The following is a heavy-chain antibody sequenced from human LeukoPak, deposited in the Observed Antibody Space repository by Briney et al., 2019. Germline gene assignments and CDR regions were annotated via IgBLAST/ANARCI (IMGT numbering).Heavy chain of an antibody. V-gene: IGHV3-23*01. J-gene: IGHJ4*02. CDR1: GFTFSSYA. CDR2: ISGSGGST. Sequence: PGGSLRLSCAASGFTFSSYAMSWVRQAPGKGLEWVSAISGSGGSTYYADSVKGRFTISRDNSKNTLYLQMNSLRAEDTAVYYCARTVPAAIPAPGAFDYWGQGTLVTVSS. CDR3: ARTVPAAIPAPGAFDY. D-gene: IGHD2-2*02.